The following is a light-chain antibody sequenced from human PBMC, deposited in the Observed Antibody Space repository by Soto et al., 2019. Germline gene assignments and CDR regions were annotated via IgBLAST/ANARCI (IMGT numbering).Light chain of an antibody. CDR3: QQYNNWPLT. V-gene: IGKV3-15*01. CDR1: QSVASD. J-gene: IGKJ4*01. CDR2: GAS. Sequence: EIVMTQSPATLSVSPGERATLSCRASQSVASDLARYQQKPGQAPRLLIYGASTRATGFSFRFSGSGSGTDFTLTIFSLQSEDFAVYYCQQYNNWPLTFGGGTKVEMK.